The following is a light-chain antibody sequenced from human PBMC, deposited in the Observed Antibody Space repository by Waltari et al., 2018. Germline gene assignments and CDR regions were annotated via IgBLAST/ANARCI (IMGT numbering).Light chain of an antibody. CDR3: QMYVRLPVT. J-gene: IGKJ1*01. CDR2: DAS. CDR1: QSVGRS. Sequence: CMASQSVGRSLAWYQQKPGQAPRLLIFDASNRATAIPERFSGSGSGTDFSLTISRLEPEDFAVYYCQMYVRLPVTFGQGTKVEIK. V-gene: IGKV3-20*01.